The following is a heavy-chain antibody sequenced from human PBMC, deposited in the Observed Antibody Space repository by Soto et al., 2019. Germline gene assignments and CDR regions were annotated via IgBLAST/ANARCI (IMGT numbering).Heavy chain of an antibody. CDR1: GGSISSSSYY. CDR2: IYYSGSP. V-gene: IGHV4-39*01. CDR3: AVPAASVAGASGSYYYYGMDV. Sequence: ASETLSLTCTVSGGSISSSSYYWGWIRQPPGKGLEWIGYIYYSGSPYYNPSLKSRVTISVDTSKNQFSLKLSSVTAADTAVYYCAVPAASVAGASGSYYYYGMDVWGQGTTVTVSS. J-gene: IGHJ6*02. D-gene: IGHD6-19*01.